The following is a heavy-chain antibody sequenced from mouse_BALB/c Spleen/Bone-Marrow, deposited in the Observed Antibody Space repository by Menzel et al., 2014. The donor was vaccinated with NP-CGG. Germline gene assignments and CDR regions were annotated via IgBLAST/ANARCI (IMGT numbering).Heavy chain of an antibody. Sequence: QVQLQQSGSVLVRPGASVKLSCKASGYTFTSSWMHWAKQRPGQGLEWFGEFHSNSGNTNYNEKFKGKATLTVDTSSSTAYVDLSSLTSEDTAVYYCARIYYGNFYAMDYWGQGTSVTVSS. CDR2: FHSNSGNT. CDR1: GYTFTSSW. D-gene: IGHD2-1*01. CDR3: ARIYYGNFYAMDY. V-gene: IGHV1S130*01. J-gene: IGHJ4*01.